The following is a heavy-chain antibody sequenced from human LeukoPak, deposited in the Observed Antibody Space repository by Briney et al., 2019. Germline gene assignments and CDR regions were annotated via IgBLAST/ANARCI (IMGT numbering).Heavy chain of an antibody. Sequence: GGSLRLSCAASGFTLDDYGMSWVRQAPGKGLEWVSGINWNGGSTGYADSVKGRFTISRDNAKNSLYLQMNSLRAEDTALYYCARGYYYDSSGYYYWDYFDYWGQGTLVTVSS. D-gene: IGHD3-22*01. CDR1: GFTLDDYG. V-gene: IGHV3-20*04. CDR2: INWNGGST. CDR3: ARGYYYDSSGYYYWDYFDY. J-gene: IGHJ4*02.